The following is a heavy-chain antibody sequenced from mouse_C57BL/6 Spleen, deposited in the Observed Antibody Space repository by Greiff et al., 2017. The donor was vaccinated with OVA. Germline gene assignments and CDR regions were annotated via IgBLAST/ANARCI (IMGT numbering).Heavy chain of an antibody. Sequence: QVQLQQPGAELVKPGASVKLSCKASGYTFTSYWMQWVKQRPGQGLEWIGEIDPSDSYTNYNQKFKGKATLTVDTSSSTAYMQLSSLTSEDSAVYYCARGNYGSGFDYWGQGTTLTVSS. CDR2: IDPSDSYT. D-gene: IGHD1-1*01. CDR1: GYTFTSYW. J-gene: IGHJ2*01. V-gene: IGHV1-50*01. CDR3: ARGNYGSGFDY.